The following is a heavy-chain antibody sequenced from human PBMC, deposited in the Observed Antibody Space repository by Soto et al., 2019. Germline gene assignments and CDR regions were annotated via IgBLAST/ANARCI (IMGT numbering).Heavy chain of an antibody. CDR3: ARGCSGGRCYPWDEFDI. J-gene: IGHJ3*02. V-gene: IGHV1-69*14. D-gene: IGHD2-15*01. CDR1: GGTFSNYA. Sequence: QVQLVQSWAEVKKPGSSVKVSCKASGGTFSNYAINWVRQAPGQGPEWMGGILPISATANYAQKFQGRVTITADKTTSTAYMELSSLTSEDTALYFCARGCSGGRCYPWDEFDIWGQGTMVTVSS. CDR2: ILPISATA.